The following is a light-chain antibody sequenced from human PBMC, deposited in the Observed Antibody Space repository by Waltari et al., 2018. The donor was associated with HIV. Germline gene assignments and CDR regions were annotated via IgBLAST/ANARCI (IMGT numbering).Light chain of an antibody. J-gene: IGKJ5*01. CDR2: AAS. V-gene: IGKV3-20*01. CDR1: QSVSSTY. Sequence: EIVLTQSPGTLSLSSGERATLSCRASQSVSSTYLAWYQQKPGQAPRLLIYAASSRATGIPDRFSGSGSGTDFSLTISRLEPEEFAVYYCQQYGSSPITFGQGTRLEIK. CDR3: QQYGSSPIT.